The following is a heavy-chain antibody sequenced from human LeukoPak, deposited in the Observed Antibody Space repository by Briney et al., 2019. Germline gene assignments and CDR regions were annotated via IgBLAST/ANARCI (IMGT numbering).Heavy chain of an antibody. CDR1: GFTFSSYA. V-gene: IGHV3-30-3*01. J-gene: IGHJ5*02. CDR2: ISYDGSNK. D-gene: IGHD6-13*01. CDR3: ARGSPDAAAAGMVWFDP. Sequence: GGSLRLSCAASGFTFSSYAMHWVRQAPGKGLEWVAVISYDGSNKYYADSVKGRFTISRDNSKNTLYLQMNSLRAEDTAVYYCARGSPDAAAAGMVWFDPWGQGTLVTVSS.